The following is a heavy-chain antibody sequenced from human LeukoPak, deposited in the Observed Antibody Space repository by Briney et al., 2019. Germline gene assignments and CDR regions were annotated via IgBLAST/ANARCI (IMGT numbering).Heavy chain of an antibody. D-gene: IGHD6-13*01. CDR2: IYHSGST. Sequence: SETLSLTCAVSGGSISRGNWWSWVRQPPGKGPEWIGEIYHSGSTNYNPSLKSRVTISVDTSKNQFSLKLSSVTAADTAVYYCAKKAAASAADYWGQGTLVTVSS. V-gene: IGHV4-4*02. CDR1: GGSISRGNW. CDR3: AKKAAASAADY. J-gene: IGHJ4*02.